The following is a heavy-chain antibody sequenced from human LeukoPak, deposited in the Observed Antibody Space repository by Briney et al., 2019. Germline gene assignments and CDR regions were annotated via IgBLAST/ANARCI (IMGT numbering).Heavy chain of an antibody. D-gene: IGHD6-13*01. CDR3: ARQNSSSWYHYYYYYYGMDV. CDR2: ISSSSSYT. CDR1: GFTFSDYY. J-gene: IGHJ6*04. V-gene: IGHV3-11*06. Sequence: GGSLRLSCAASGFTFSDYYMSWIRQAPGKGLEWVSYISSSSSYTNYADSVKGRFTISRDNAKNSLYMQMNSLRAEDTAVYYCARQNSSSWYHYYYYYYGMDVWGKGTTVTVSS.